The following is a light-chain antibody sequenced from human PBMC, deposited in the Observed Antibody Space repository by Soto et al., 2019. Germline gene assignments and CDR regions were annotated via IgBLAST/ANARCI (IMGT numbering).Light chain of an antibody. CDR3: QLYNSRPPIT. Sequence: EIVMTQSPATLSVSPGERATLSCRASQSVSSNLAWYQQKPGQAPRLLIYGASTRATGIPARFSGSGSGTEFTLTFSSLQCEDVAVDYCQLYNSRPPITFGQGTRLEI. CDR1: QSVSSN. J-gene: IGKJ5*01. V-gene: IGKV3-15*01. CDR2: GAS.